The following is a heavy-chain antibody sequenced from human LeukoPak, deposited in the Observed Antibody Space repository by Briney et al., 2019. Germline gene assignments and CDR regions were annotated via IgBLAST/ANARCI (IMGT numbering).Heavy chain of an antibody. CDR2: MNPNSGNT. V-gene: IGHV1-8*01. J-gene: IGHJ6*03. CDR3: ARSIAARQSAYYYYYYMDV. D-gene: IGHD6-6*01. Sequence: ASVKVSCKASGYTFTSYDINWVRQATGQGLEWMGWMNPNSGNTGYAQKFQGRVTMTRNTSISTAYMELSSLRSEDTAVYYCARSIAARQSAYYYYYYMDVWGKGTTVTVSS. CDR1: GYTFTSYD.